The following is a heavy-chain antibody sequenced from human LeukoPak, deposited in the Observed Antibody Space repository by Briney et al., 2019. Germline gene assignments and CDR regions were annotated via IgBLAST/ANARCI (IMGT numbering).Heavy chain of an antibody. Sequence: GGSLRLSCAASGFTFSSYSMNWVRQAPGKGLEWVSSISSSSSYIYYADSVKGRFTISRDNAKNSLYLQMNSLRSDDTAVYYCARDRYGSGSYYYYYYYMDVWGKGTTVTVSS. CDR3: ARDRYGSGSYYYYYYYMDV. CDR1: GFTFSSYS. V-gene: IGHV3-21*04. CDR2: ISSSSSYI. J-gene: IGHJ6*03. D-gene: IGHD3-10*01.